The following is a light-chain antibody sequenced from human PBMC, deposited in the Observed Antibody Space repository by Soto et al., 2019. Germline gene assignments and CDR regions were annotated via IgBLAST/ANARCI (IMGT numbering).Light chain of an antibody. V-gene: IGKV1-39*01. CDR2: AAS. CDR3: QQSYSTPRT. Sequence: DIQMTQSPSSLSASVGDRVTITCRASQSISSYLNWYQQKPGKAPKLLIYAASSLQSGVPSRFSGSGSGTDFTLTISSLQPEDFATYYCQQSYSTPRTFGQRTQVEIK. CDR1: QSISSY. J-gene: IGKJ1*01.